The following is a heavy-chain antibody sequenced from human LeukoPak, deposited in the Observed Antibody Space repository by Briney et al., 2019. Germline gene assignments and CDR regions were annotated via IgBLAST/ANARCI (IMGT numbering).Heavy chain of an antibody. CDR2: IIPIFGTA. J-gene: IGHJ6*03. D-gene: IGHD6-6*01. CDR3: ARDQSYLRSSSDYYYYMDV. V-gene: IGHV1-69*13. Sequence: GASVEVSCKASGGTFSSYAISWVRQAPGQGLEWMGGIIPIFGTANYAQKFQGRVTITADESTSTAYMELSSLRSEDTAVYYCARDQSYLRSSSDYYYYMDVWGKGTTVTVSS. CDR1: GGTFSSYA.